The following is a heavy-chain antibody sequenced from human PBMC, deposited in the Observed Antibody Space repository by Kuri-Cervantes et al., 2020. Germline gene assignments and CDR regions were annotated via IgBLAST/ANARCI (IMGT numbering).Heavy chain of an antibody. V-gene: IGHV3-30*02. CDR1: GFNLSSYG. CDR2: IRFDGSHK. Sequence: GESLKISCAASGFNLSSYGMHWVRQAPGKGLEWVAFIRFDGSHKYQADSVKGRFTISRDNSKNTLYLQMNSLRTEDTAMYFCATNVIAVAGHDFWGQGTLVTVSS. CDR3: ATNVIAVAGHDF. J-gene: IGHJ4*02. D-gene: IGHD6-19*01.